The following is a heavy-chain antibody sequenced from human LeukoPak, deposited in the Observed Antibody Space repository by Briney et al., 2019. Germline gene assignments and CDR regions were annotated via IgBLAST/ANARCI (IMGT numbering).Heavy chain of an antibody. V-gene: IGHV3-30*03. CDR3: ARDQALLWFGELLSEFDY. Sequence: GGSLRLSCAASGFTFSSYGMHWVRQAPGKGLEWVAVTSYDGSNKNYADSVKGRFTISRDNSKNTLYLQMNSLRAEDTAVYYCARDQALLWFGELLSEFDYWGQGTLVTVSS. CDR2: TSYDGSNK. D-gene: IGHD3-10*01. CDR1: GFTFSSYG. J-gene: IGHJ4*02.